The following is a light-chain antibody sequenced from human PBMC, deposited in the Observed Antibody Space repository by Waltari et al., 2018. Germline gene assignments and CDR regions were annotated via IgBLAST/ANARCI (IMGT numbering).Light chain of an antibody. Sequence: SYDLTQPPSLSVSPGQTAPNPRPGHELDKKYISWYQQKPGPSPVLVLYQDNVRPSGIPERFSGSNSGNTATLTISGTQAMDEADYYCLVWDSSIGVFGSGTKITVL. CDR2: QDN. J-gene: IGLJ1*01. V-gene: IGLV3-1*01. CDR1: ELDKKY. CDR3: LVWDSSIGV.